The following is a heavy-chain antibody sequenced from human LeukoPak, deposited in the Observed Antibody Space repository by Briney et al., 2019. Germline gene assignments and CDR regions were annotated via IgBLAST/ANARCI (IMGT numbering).Heavy chain of an antibody. D-gene: IGHD2-2*01. CDR1: GLTFMKYS. V-gene: IGHV3-23*01. CDR2: ITGSGAST. CDR3: AKDGATYCSSTSCYLI. Sequence: GGSLRLSCAASGLTFMKYSMTWVRQAPGKGLEWVAAITGSGASTDYADSVKGRFTISRDNSKNTLYLQMNSLRAEDTAVYYCAKDGATYCSSTSCYLIWGQGTLVTVSS. J-gene: IGHJ4*02.